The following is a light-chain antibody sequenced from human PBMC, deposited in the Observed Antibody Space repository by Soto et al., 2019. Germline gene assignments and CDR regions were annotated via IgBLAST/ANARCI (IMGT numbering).Light chain of an antibody. Sequence: QPVLTQPPSGSGSPGQSVTISCTGTSSDVGAYNYVSWYQQLPGKAPKLIIYEVSKRPSGVPDRFSGSKSGNTASLTVSGLQAEDEADYYRTSYAGTYSFFYVFGTGTKVTVL. J-gene: IGLJ1*01. CDR3: TSYAGTYSFFYV. CDR2: EVS. CDR1: SSDVGAYNY. V-gene: IGLV2-8*01.